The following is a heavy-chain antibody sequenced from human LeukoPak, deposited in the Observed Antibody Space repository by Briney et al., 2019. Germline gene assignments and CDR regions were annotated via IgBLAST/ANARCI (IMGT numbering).Heavy chain of an antibody. CDR1: GGSTGSAGYY. J-gene: IGHJ4*02. CDR2: INYSGNT. V-gene: IGHV4-31*03. Sequence: PSETLSLTCTVSGGSTGSAGYYWSWIRQHPGKGLEWIAYINYSGNTYHNPSLKSRVTISVDTSRNQFSLKLNSVTAADTAIYYCASMSGYYSKFDYWGQGTLVTVSS. D-gene: IGHD3-22*01. CDR3: ASMSGYYSKFDY.